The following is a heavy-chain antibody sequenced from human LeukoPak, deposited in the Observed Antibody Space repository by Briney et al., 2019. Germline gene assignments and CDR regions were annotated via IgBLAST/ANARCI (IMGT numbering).Heavy chain of an antibody. V-gene: IGHV3-21*04. D-gene: IGHD5-24*01. CDR3: ARAGVEMATISTLWEYYYYYMDV. CDR1: GFTFSSYS. Sequence: GGSLRLSCAASGFTFSSYSMNWVRQAPGKGLEWVSSISSSSSYIYYADSVKGRFTISRDNAKNSLYLQMNSLRAEDTALYYCARAGVEMATISTLWEYYYYYMDVWGKGTTVTVSS. CDR2: ISSSSSYI. J-gene: IGHJ6*03.